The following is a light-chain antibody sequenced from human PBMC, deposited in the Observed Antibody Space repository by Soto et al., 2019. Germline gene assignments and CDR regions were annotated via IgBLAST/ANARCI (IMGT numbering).Light chain of an antibody. CDR1: QSVSSY. CDR3: QQRFNWPRFT. Sequence: EIVLTQSPATLSLSPGERATLSCRASQSVSSYLAWYQQKPGQAPRLLIYDASNRATGIPARFSGGGSVTDFTLTISSLETEDFAVYYCQQRFNWPRFTFGQGTKLEIK. CDR2: DAS. J-gene: IGKJ2*01. V-gene: IGKV3-11*01.